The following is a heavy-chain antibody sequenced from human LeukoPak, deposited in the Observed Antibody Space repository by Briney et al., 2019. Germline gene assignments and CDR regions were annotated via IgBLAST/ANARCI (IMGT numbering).Heavy chain of an antibody. J-gene: IGHJ4*02. Sequence: GGSLRLSCAASGFTFSSYAMHWVRQAPGKGLEYVSAISSNGGSTYYANSVKGRFTISRDNSKNTLYLQMGSLRAEDMAVYYCARDVDYYDSSGYYGFGAYWGRGTLVTVSP. CDR3: ARDVDYYDSSGYYGFGAY. V-gene: IGHV3-64*01. CDR1: GFTFSSYA. D-gene: IGHD3-22*01. CDR2: ISSNGGST.